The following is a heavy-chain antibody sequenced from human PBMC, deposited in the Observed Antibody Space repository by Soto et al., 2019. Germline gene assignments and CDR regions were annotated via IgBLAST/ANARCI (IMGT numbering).Heavy chain of an antibody. Sequence: SETLSLTCTVSGGSISSSSYYWGWIRQPPGKGLEWIGSIYYSGSTYYNPSLKSRVTISVDTSKNQFSLKLSSVTAADTAVYYCSRQYSSSWYYHYWGQGTLVTVSS. V-gene: IGHV4-39*01. CDR2: IYYSGST. CDR1: GGSISSSSYY. J-gene: IGHJ4*02. D-gene: IGHD6-13*01. CDR3: SRQYSSSWYYHY.